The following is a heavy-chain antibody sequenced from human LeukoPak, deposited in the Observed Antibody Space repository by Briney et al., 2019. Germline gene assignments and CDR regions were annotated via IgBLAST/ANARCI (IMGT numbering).Heavy chain of an antibody. CDR1: GVTFSSDA. J-gene: IGHJ6*03. CDR2: ICGIGGST. Sequence: PGGSLRLSCAASGVTFSSDAMSSGREAPGKGLEWVSAICGIGGSTYYADSVKGRFTISRDNSKNTLYLQMNSLRAEDTAVYYCAKSGYSSSWYRNYYYYMDVWGKGTTVTVSS. V-gene: IGHV3-23*01. CDR3: AKSGYSSSWYRNYYYYMDV. D-gene: IGHD6-13*01.